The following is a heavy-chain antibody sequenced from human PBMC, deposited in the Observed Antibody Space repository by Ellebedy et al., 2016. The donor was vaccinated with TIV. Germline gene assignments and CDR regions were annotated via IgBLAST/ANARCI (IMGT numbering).Heavy chain of an antibody. CDR1: GFTFSDYY. D-gene: IGHD5-18*01. Sequence: PGGSLRLSCAASGFTFSDYYMSWIRQAPGKGLEWVSYISSSGSTIYYADSVKGRFTISRNNAKNSLYLQMNSLRAEDTAVYYCAKYSFYYYYGMDVWGQGTTVTVSS. CDR2: ISSSGSTI. J-gene: IGHJ6*02. CDR3: AKYSFYYYYGMDV. V-gene: IGHV3-11*04.